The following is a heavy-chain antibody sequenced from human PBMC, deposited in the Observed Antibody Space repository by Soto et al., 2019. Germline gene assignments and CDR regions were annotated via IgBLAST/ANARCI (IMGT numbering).Heavy chain of an antibody. CDR1: GGSISRGGYS. CDR2: IYHSGST. D-gene: IGHD5-12*01. Sequence: SETLSLTCAVSGGSISRGGYSWSWIRQPPGKGLGWIGYIYHSGSTYYNPSLKSRVTISVDRSKNQFSLKLSSVTAADTAVYYCARGAEMATISYYFDYWGQGTLVTVSS. J-gene: IGHJ4*02. V-gene: IGHV4-30-2*01. CDR3: ARGAEMATISYYFDY.